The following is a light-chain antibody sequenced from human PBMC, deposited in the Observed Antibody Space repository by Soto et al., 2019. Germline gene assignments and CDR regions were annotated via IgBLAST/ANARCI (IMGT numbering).Light chain of an antibody. CDR2: GAS. Sequence: EIVLTQSPGTLSLSPGERATLSCRASQSVSSSYLAWYQQKPGQAPRLLIYGASSRATGIPDRFSGSGSGTGFTLTVSRLEPEDFAVYYCQQYGSSHRTFGQGTKVEIK. J-gene: IGKJ1*01. V-gene: IGKV3-20*01. CDR1: QSVSSSY. CDR3: QQYGSSHRT.